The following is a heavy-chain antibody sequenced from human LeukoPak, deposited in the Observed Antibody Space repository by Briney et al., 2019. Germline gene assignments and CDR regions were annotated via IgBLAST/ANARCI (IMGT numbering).Heavy chain of an antibody. J-gene: IGHJ4*02. CDR3: ARAPQVAYFDY. D-gene: IGHD5-12*01. CDR2: VSSSGSTI. Sequence: GGSLRLSCAASGFTFSSYEMNWVRQAPGKGLEWVSYVSSSGSTIYYADSVKGRFTISRDNAKNSLYLQMNSLRAEDTAVYYCARAPQVAYFDYWGQGTLVTVSS. V-gene: IGHV3-48*03. CDR1: GFTFSSYE.